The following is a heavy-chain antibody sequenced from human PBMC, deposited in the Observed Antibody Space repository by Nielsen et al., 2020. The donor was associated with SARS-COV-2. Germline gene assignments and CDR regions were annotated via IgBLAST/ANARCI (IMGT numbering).Heavy chain of an antibody. Sequence: ASVKVSCKASGYTFTSYAVHWVRQAPGQRLEWMGWINAGNGNTKYSQKFQGRVTITRDTSASTAYMELSSLRSEDTAVYYCARRYCSSTSCPIFDYWGQGTLVTVSS. D-gene: IGHD2-2*01. V-gene: IGHV1-3*01. CDR1: GYTFTSYA. CDR3: ARRYCSSTSCPIFDY. J-gene: IGHJ4*02. CDR2: INAGNGNT.